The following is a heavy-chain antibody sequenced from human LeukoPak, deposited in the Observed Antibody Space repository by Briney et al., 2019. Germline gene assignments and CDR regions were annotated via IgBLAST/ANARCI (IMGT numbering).Heavy chain of an antibody. D-gene: IGHD3-16*02. CDR3: AKDSISKNFLGELSFFDY. Sequence: PGGSLRLSCAASGFTFSNYAMSWVRQAPGKGLEWVSAISGSGDTTYYADPVKGRFTISRDNSKNTLYLQMNSLRAEDTAVCYCAKDSISKNFLGELSFFDYWGQGTLVTVSS. V-gene: IGHV3-23*01. CDR2: ISGSGDTT. CDR1: GFTFSNYA. J-gene: IGHJ4*02.